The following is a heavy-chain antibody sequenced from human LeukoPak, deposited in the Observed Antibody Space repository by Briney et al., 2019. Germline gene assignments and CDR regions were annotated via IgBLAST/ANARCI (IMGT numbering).Heavy chain of an antibody. J-gene: IGHJ3*02. CDR2: ISPYSGGT. CDR1: GYTFLDFY. CDR3: ARYNSGWYVAFDI. V-gene: IGHV1-18*01. D-gene: IGHD6-19*01. Sequence: ASVKVSCRTSGYTFLDFYISWVRQAPGQGLEWVGWISPYSGGTTYAQRFQGRVTMTTATSTATAYMDLRSLKSDDTGVYYCARYNSGWYVAFDIWGQGTMVTVSS.